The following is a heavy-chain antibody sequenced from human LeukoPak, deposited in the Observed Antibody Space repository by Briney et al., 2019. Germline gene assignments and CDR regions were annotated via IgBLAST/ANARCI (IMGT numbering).Heavy chain of an antibody. Sequence: PGGSLRLSCAASGFSFTACSMNWVRQAPGRGLEWISYIGPGGDIYYADSVTGRFTVSRDTAKNSLYLQMNGLRVEDTAVYYCARRFDSWGQGTLVTVSS. J-gene: IGHJ4*02. CDR1: GFSFTACS. CDR2: IGPGGDI. CDR3: ARRFDS. V-gene: IGHV3-48*01.